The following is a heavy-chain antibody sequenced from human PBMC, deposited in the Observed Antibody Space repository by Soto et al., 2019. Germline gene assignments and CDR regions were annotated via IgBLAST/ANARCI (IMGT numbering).Heavy chain of an antibody. CDR2: IYYSGST. J-gene: IGHJ6*02. CDR1: GGSIISYY. V-gene: IGHV4-59*06. Sequence: SETLSLTCTVSGGSIISYYWSWIRQPPGKGLEWIGYIYYSGSTYYNPSLKSRVTISVDTSKNQFSLKLSSVTAADTAVYYCARVFGFGGMDVWGQGTTVTVSS. CDR3: ARVFGFGGMDV. D-gene: IGHD3-10*01.